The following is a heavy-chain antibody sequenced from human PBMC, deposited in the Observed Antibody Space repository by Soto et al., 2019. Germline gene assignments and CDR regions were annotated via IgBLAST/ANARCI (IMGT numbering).Heavy chain of an antibody. CDR2: IDPSDSYT. V-gene: IGHV5-10-1*01. CDR3: ARHDIVVVTAFDI. D-gene: IGHD2-21*02. CDR1: GYSFSSYW. J-gene: IGHJ3*02. Sequence: GESLTIACKGSGYSFSSYWISWVRQMPGKGLEWMGRIDPSDSYTNYSPSFQGHVTISADKSISTAYLQWSSLKASDTAMYYCARHDIVVVTAFDILGQGTMVTVSS.